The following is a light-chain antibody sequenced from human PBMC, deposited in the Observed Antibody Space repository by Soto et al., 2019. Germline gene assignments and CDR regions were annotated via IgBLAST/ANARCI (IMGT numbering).Light chain of an antibody. V-gene: IGLV2-8*01. CDR2: EVS. Sequence: QSALTQPPSASGSPGQSVTISCTGTSSDVGGYNYVSWYQQHPGKAPKLMIYEVSKRPSGVPDRFSGSKSGNTASLTVSGLQAEDDADYYCSSYAGSNNSLYVFGTGTKVTVL. CDR3: SSYAGSNNSLYV. CDR1: SSDVGGYNY. J-gene: IGLJ1*01.